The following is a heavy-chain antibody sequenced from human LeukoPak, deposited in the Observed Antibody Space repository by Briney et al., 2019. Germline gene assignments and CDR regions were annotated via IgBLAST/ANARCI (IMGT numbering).Heavy chain of an antibody. CDR2: IYSDGSK. Sequence: PGGSLRLSCAASGFTVSSNFMSWVRQAPGKGREWVSVIYSDGSKYYADSVKGSFTISRDNSRNTLYLQMNSLRVEDTAVYYCALGLVTDYWGLGTLVTVSS. CDR1: GFTVSSNF. J-gene: IGHJ4*02. D-gene: IGHD3-9*01. CDR3: ALGLVTDY. V-gene: IGHV3-66*01.